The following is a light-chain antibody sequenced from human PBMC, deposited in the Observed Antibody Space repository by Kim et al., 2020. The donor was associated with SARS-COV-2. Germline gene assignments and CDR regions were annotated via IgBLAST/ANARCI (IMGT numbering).Light chain of an antibody. V-gene: IGKV1-8*01. CDR2: AAS. J-gene: IGKJ4*01. CDR3: QHYYSYPLT. CDR1: QGIGSY. Sequence: ASAGDRVTISCRASQGIGSYLAWYQQKPGKAPRLLIYAASTLQSVVPSRFSGSGSGTDFTLTISCLQSEDFATYYCQHYYSYPLTFGGGTKVDIK.